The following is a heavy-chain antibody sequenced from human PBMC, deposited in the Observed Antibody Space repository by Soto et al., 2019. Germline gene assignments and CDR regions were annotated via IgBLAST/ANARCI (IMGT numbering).Heavy chain of an antibody. CDR1: GGSISSSNW. D-gene: IGHD1-26*01. J-gene: IGHJ6*02. Sequence: PSETLSLTCAVSGGSISSSNWWSWVRQPPGKGLEWIGEIYHSGSTNYNPSLKSRVTISVDKSKNQFSLKLSSVTAMDTAVYYCARISGSYYYGMDVWGQGTTVTVSS. CDR2: IYHSGST. V-gene: IGHV4-4*02. CDR3: ARISGSYYYGMDV.